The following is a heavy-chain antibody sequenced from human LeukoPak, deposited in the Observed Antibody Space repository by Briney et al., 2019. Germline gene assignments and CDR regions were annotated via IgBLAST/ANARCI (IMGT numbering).Heavy chain of an antibody. CDR1: GFTFGDYA. CDR3: TRAQLLWFGELLYPPFDY. D-gene: IGHD3-10*01. V-gene: IGHV3-49*03. Sequence: GGSLRLSCTASGFTFGDYAMSWFRQAPGKGLEWVGFIRSKAYGGTTEYAASVKGRFTISRDDSKSIAYLQMNSLKTEDTAVYYCTRAQLLWFGELLYPPFDYWGQGTLVTVSS. CDR2: IRSKAYGGTT. J-gene: IGHJ4*02.